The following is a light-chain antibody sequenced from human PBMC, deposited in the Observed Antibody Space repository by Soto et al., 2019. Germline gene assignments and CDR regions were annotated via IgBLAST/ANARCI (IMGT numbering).Light chain of an antibody. CDR3: QQYGSSPWT. V-gene: IGKV3-20*01. CDR2: GAS. Sequence: EIVLTQSPGTLSLSPGERATLSCRASQSVSSNYLTWYQQKPGQAPRLLIYGASSRATGIPDRFSGSGSGTDFTLTISRLETEDFAVYYCQQYGSSPWTFGPGTKVEIK. CDR1: QSVSSNY. J-gene: IGKJ1*01.